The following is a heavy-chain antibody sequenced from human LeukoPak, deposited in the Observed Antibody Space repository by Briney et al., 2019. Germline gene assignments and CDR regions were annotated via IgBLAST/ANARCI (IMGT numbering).Heavy chain of an antibody. CDR2: INHSGST. Sequence: SETLSLTCAVYGGSFSGYYWSWIRQPPGKGLEWIGEINHSGSTNYNPSLKSRVTISVDTSKNQFSLKLSSVTAADTAVYYCARLIRYFDWLPFDYWSQGTLVTVSS. CDR1: GGSFSGYY. J-gene: IGHJ4*02. CDR3: ARLIRYFDWLPFDY. D-gene: IGHD3-9*01. V-gene: IGHV4-34*01.